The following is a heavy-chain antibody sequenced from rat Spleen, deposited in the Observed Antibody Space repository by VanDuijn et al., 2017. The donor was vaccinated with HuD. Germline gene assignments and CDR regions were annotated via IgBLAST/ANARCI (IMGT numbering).Heavy chain of an antibody. CDR3: TRAIYTTDYYYAKGYYVMDA. CDR1: GFAFRNYG. D-gene: IGHD1-6*01. V-gene: IGHV5S13*01. J-gene: IGHJ4*01. Sequence: EVQLVESGGGLVEPGRSLKLSCAASGFAFRNYGMAWVRQTLTKGLEWVATISTRGGSTYYRDSVKGRFTISRDNAKSTLSLQMNILRSEDTPTYYCTRAIYTTDYYYAKGYYVMDAWGQGTSVTVSS. CDR2: ISTRGGST.